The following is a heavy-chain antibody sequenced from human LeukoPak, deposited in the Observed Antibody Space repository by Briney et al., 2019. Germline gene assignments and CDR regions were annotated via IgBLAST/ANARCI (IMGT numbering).Heavy chain of an antibody. V-gene: IGHV3-74*01. D-gene: IGHD3-22*01. CDR2: IDSDGSRT. J-gene: IGHJ4*02. CDR1: GFSFSGYW. CDR3: VRRYHYYDSIGQGYFFDY. Sequence: PGGSLRLSCAASGFSFSGYWMHWVRQAPGKGLVWVSRIDSDGSRTTYSDSVKGRFTISRDNAKNTLYLQMNSLRAEDTAIYYCVRRYHYYDSIGQGYFFDYWGQGILVTVSS.